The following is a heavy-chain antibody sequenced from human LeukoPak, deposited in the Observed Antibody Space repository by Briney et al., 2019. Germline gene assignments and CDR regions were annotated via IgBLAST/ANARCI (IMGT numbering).Heavy chain of an antibody. J-gene: IGHJ3*02. CDR2: ISSSSSYI. CDR1: GFPFSSYS. CDR3: ARVIDRYCSGGSCTAFDI. V-gene: IGHV3-21*01. Sequence: GSLRLSCAASGFPFSSYSMNWVRQAPGKGLEWVSSISSSSSYIYYADSVKGRFTISRDNAKNSPYLQMNSLRAEDTAVYYCARVIDRYCSGGSCTAFDIWGQGTMVTVSS. D-gene: IGHD2-15*01.